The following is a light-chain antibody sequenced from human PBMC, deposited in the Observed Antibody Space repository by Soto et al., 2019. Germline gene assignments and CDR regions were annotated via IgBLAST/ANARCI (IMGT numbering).Light chain of an antibody. CDR2: TTS. Sequence: EIVLTQSPATLSLSPGDRATLSCRASQSISRHLAWYQQKPGQAPRLLIYTTSNRATGIPARFSGSGSGTDFTLTIGSLEPEDFAVYYCQQRSNWPLPFGGGTKVDIK. CDR1: QSISRH. V-gene: IGKV3-11*01. CDR3: QQRSNWPLP. J-gene: IGKJ4*01.